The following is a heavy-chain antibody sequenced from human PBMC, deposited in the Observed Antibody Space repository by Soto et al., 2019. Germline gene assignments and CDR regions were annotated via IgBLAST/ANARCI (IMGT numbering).Heavy chain of an antibody. CDR2: IIPISDTT. CDR1: GGTFSSYA. D-gene: IGHD2-2*01. CDR3: ARSQGSSTSLEIYYYYYYGMDV. V-gene: IGHV1-69*01. Sequence: QVQLVQSGAEVKKPGSSVKVSCKASGGTFSSYAISWVRQAHGQGLEWMGGIIPISDTTNYAQKFQGRVTITADESTSTAYIELSSLRAEDTAVYYCARSQGSSTSLEIYYYYYYGMDVWGQGTTVTVSS. J-gene: IGHJ6*02.